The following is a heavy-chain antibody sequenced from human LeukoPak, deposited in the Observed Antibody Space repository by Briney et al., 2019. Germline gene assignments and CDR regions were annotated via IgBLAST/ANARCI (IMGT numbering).Heavy chain of an antibody. J-gene: IGHJ5*02. CDR2: ITPSGST. CDR3: ARVDWFDP. CDR1: GGSFGSFY. V-gene: IGHV4-34*01. Sequence: SETLSLTCTVFGGSFGSFYWTWIRQPPGKGLEWIGEITPSGSTSYIPSLKSRLTISIDTSQDQFSLRLTSMNAADTAVYYCARVDWFDPWGQGTLVTVSS.